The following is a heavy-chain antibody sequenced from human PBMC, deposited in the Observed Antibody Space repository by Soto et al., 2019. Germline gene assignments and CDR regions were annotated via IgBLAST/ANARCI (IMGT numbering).Heavy chain of an antibody. CDR3: ARGTHSYSGSHELDA. CDR1: GFIFGDHV. Sequence: EVQLVESGGRLVQRGGSLRLSCSGSGFIFGDHVMDWVRQAPGRGLEWVAGISGSGNSPFFRDSVKGRFTISRDNSKNTVYLEMNNLRDEDSAMYFCARGTHSYSGSHELDAWGLGTLVIVSS. J-gene: IGHJ5*02. V-gene: IGHV3-23*04. D-gene: IGHD1-26*01. CDR2: ISGSGNSP.